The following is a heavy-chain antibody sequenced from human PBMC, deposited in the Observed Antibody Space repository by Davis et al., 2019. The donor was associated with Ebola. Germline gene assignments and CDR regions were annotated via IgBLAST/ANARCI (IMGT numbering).Heavy chain of an antibody. CDR2: ISYDGSNK. CDR1: GFTFSSYA. D-gene: IGHD6-13*01. CDR3: ARGGIAAAGPRYYFDY. Sequence: PGGSLRLSCAASGFTFSSYAMHWVRQAPGKGLEWVAVISYDGSNKYYADSVKGRFTISRDNSKNTLYLQMNSLRAEDTAVYYCARGGIAAAGPRYYFDYWGQGTLVTVSS. J-gene: IGHJ4*02. V-gene: IGHV3-30-3*01.